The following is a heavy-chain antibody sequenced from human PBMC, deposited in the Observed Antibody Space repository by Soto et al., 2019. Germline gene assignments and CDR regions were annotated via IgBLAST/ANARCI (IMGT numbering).Heavy chain of an antibody. V-gene: IGHV3-33*01. Sequence: GGSLRLSCAASGFTFSSYGMHWVRQAPGKGLEWVAVIWYDGSNKYYADSVKGRFTISRDNSKNTLYLQMNSLRAEDTAVYYCAREVSGSWAYAFDIWGQGTMVTVSS. D-gene: IGHD1-26*01. CDR1: GFTFSSYG. J-gene: IGHJ3*02. CDR3: AREVSGSWAYAFDI. CDR2: IWYDGSNK.